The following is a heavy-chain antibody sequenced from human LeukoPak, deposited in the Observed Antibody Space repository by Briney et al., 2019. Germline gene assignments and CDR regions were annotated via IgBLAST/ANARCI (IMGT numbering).Heavy chain of an antibody. CDR1: GYTFTSYY. CDR2: INPSGGST. D-gene: IGHD6-13*01. CDR3: TAAAGTFDY. Sequence: ASVKVSCKASGYTFTSYYMHWVRQAPGQGLEWMGIINPSGGSTSYAQKLQGRVTMTTDTSTSTAYMELRSLRSDDTAVYYCTAAAGTFDYWGQGTLVTVSS. J-gene: IGHJ4*02. V-gene: IGHV1-46*01.